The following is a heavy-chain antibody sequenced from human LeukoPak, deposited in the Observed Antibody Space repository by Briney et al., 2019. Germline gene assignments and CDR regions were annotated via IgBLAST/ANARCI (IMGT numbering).Heavy chain of an antibody. D-gene: IGHD1-1*01. CDR1: GFNYGPYW. CDR2: IKEDGSEK. V-gene: IGHV3-7*01. J-gene: IGHJ4*02. CDR3: ARGTTGY. Sequence: GGALRLSCIASGFNYGPYWMSWVGQAPGKGPEWLANIKEDGSEKYYVDSVKGRFTISRDNAKNSLYLQMNSLRSEDTAVYYCARGTTGYWGQGTLVTVSS.